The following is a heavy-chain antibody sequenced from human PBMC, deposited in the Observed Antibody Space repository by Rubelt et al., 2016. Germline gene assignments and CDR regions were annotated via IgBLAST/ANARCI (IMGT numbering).Heavy chain of an antibody. CDR1: GFTVSSNY. D-gene: IGHD6-13*01. CDR2: IYSGGST. V-gene: IGHV3-53*01. CDR3: ARVFGDSSSWYYFDY. Sequence: EVQLVESGGGLIQPGGSLRLSCAASGFTVSSNYMSWVRQAPGKGLEWVSVIYSGGSTYYADSVKGGFNIARDKSKNTLYLQMNSLRAEDTAVYYCARVFGDSSSWYYFDYWGQGTLVTVSS. J-gene: IGHJ4*02.